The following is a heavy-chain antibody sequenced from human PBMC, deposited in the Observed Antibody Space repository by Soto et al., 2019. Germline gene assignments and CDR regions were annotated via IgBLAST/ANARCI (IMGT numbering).Heavy chain of an antibody. D-gene: IGHD6-19*01. CDR2: IYYSGST. CDR1: GGSISSYY. V-gene: IGHV4-59*08. Sequence: QVQLQESGPGLVKPSETLSLTCTVSGGSISSYYWSWIRQPPGKGLEWLGYIYYSGSTNYNPSLKSRVTISVDTSKNQFSLKLSSVTAADTAVYYCARRRYSSGWYNPFDIWGQGTMVTVSS. CDR3: ARRRYSSGWYNPFDI. J-gene: IGHJ3*02.